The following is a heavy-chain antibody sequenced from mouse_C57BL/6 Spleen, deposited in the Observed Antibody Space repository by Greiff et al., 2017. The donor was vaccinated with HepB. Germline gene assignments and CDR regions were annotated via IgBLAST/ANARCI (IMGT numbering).Heavy chain of an antibody. CDR2: ISSGGDYI. Sequence: DVMLVESGEGLVKPGGSLKLSCAASGFTFSSYAMSWVRQTPEKRLEWVAYISSGGDYIYYADPVKGRFTISRDNARNTLYLQMSSLKSEDTAMYYCTRTGTSDWYFDVWGTGTTVTVSS. CDR1: GFTFSSYA. D-gene: IGHD4-1*01. V-gene: IGHV5-9-1*02. J-gene: IGHJ1*03. CDR3: TRTGTSDWYFDV.